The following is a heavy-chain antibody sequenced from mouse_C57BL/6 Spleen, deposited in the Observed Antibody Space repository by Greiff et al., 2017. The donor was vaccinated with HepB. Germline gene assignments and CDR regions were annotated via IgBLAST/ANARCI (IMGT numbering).Heavy chain of an antibody. D-gene: IGHD2-4*01. CDR2: ISDGGSYT. V-gene: IGHV5-4*01. CDR3: AREGYDYDGYYFDY. J-gene: IGHJ2*01. CDR1: GFTFSSYA. Sequence: EVKVVESGGGLVKPGGSLKLSCAASGFTFSSYAMSWVRQTPEKRLEWVATISDGGSYTYYPDNVKGRFTISRDNAKNNLYLQMSHLKSEDTAMYYCAREGYDYDGYYFDYWGQGTTLTVSS.